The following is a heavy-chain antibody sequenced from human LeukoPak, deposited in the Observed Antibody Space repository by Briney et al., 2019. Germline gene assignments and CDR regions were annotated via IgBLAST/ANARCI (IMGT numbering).Heavy chain of an antibody. CDR1: SGSFSGYY. D-gene: IGHD3-10*01. V-gene: IGHV4-34*01. J-gene: IGHJ1*01. Sequence: SETLSLTCAVYSGSFSGYYWSWLRQPPGKGLEWIGEINHSGSTNYSPSLKSRVTISVDTSKNQFSLKLSSVTAADTAVYYCARDRRYYYGSGSYPAEYFQHWGQGTLVTVSS. CDR3: ARDRRYYYGSGSYPAEYFQH. CDR2: INHSGST.